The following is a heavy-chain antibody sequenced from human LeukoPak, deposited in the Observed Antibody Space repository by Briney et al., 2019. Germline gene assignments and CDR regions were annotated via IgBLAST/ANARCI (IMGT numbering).Heavy chain of an antibody. Sequence: ESGGSLRLSCAASGFTFSSYAMSWVRQPPGKGLEWIGEIYHSGSTNYNPSLKSRVTISVDKSKNQFSLKLSSVTAADTAVYHCATLWYRVTYWGQGTLVTVSS. CDR1: GFTFSSYAM. CDR3: ATLWYRVTY. J-gene: IGHJ4*02. CDR2: IYHSGST. D-gene: IGHD3-10*01. V-gene: IGHV4-4*02.